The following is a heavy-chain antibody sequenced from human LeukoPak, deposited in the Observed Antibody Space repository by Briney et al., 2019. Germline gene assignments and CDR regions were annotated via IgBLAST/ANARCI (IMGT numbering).Heavy chain of an antibody. CDR3: ARGLGTMVRGVPPVLSSLPDY. J-gene: IGHJ4*02. CDR1: GGSISSYY. D-gene: IGHD3-10*01. CDR2: IYYSGST. V-gene: IGHV4-59*01. Sequence: PSETLSLTCTVSGGSISSYYWSWIRQPPGKGLEWIGYIYYSGSTNYNPSLKSRVTISVDTSKNQFSLKLSSVTAADTAVYYCARGLGTMVRGVPPVLSSLPDYWGQGTLVTVSS.